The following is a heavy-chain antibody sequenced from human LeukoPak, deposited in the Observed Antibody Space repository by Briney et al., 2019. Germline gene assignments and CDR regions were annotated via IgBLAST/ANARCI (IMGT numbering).Heavy chain of an antibody. D-gene: IGHD3-10*01. V-gene: IGHV3-30*18. CDR2: ISYDGGKR. Sequence: GGSLRLSCAASGFNFMTYGMHWIRQAPGKGLEWVAFISYDGGKRFFGESVKGRFTIARDNSENTVSLQMNTLKTEDTAVYYCAKGLRWFGDFYFNFFDYWGQGILVTVSS. J-gene: IGHJ4*02. CDR3: AKGLRWFGDFYFNFFDY. CDR1: GFNFMTYG.